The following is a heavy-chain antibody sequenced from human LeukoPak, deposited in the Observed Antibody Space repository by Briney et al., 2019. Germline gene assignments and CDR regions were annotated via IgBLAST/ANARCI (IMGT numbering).Heavy chain of an antibody. Sequence: ASVKVSCKASGYTFTDYHLHWVRQAPGQGLEWMGWINPKTGGANYAQKFQGRVTSTRDTSISTAYMEVSSLTSDDTAVYYCVRDFPDYSSHFDYWGQGTLVTVPS. CDR1: GYTFTDYH. V-gene: IGHV1-2*02. CDR2: INPKTGGA. CDR3: VRDFPDYSSHFDY. D-gene: IGHD6-19*01. J-gene: IGHJ4*02.